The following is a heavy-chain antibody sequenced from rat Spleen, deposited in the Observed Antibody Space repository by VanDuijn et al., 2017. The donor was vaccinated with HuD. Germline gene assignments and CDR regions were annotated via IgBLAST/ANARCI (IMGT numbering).Heavy chain of an antibody. CDR2: ITNTGGST. V-gene: IGHV5-31*01. CDR1: GFTFNNYW. Sequence: EVQLVESGGGLVQPGRSLKLSCVASGFTFNNYWMTWIRQAPGKGLEWVASITNTGGSTYYRDSVKGRFTISRDNAKNTQYLQMDSLRSEDTATYYCVRLRYNPFDYWGQGVMVTVSS. J-gene: IGHJ2*01. D-gene: IGHD1-5*01. CDR3: VRLRYNPFDY.